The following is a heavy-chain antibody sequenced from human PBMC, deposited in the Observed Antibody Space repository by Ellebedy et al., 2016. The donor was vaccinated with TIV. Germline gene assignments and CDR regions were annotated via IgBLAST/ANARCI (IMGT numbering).Heavy chain of an antibody. J-gene: IGHJ4*02. CDR2: MTSAGET. D-gene: IGHD3-10*01. V-gene: IGHV3-13*01. CDR3: ARDRGERGLLSFFDL. Sequence: PGGSLRLSFAASGFTFGSFDMHWVRQLTGKGLEWVSSMTSAGETFYPDSVKGRFTISRDNARNCLSLQMDSLRDEDTAVYYCARDRGERGLLSFFDLWGQGTLVTVST. CDR1: GFTFGSFD.